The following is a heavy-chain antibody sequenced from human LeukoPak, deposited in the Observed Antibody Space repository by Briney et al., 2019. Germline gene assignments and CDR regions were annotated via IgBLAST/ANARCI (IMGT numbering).Heavy chain of an antibody. J-gene: IGHJ4*02. CDR3: ARVVGSGSYYRFDY. Sequence: TSETLSLTCTVSGGSISSGGYYWSWIRQHPRKGLEWIGYIYYSGSTYYNPSLKSRVTKSIDTSKNQFSLKLSSVTAADTAVYYCARVVGSGSYYRFDYWGQGTLVTVSS. CDR2: IYYSGST. CDR1: GGSISSGGYY. D-gene: IGHD3-10*01. V-gene: IGHV4-31*03.